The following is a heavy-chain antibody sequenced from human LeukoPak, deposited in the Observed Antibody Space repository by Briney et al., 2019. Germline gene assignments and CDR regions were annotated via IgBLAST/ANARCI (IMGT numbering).Heavy chain of an antibody. D-gene: IGHD1-1*01. V-gene: IGHV3-33*01. J-gene: IGHJ4*02. CDR2: IWYDGSNK. CDR3: VRENLEPTYFDY. CDR1: GFTFSSYG. Sequence: GGSLRLSCAASGFTFSSYGMHWVRQAPGKGLEWVAVIWYDGSNKYYADSVKGRFTISRDNSKNTLYLQMNSLRAEDTAVYCCVRENLEPTYFDYWGQGTLVTVSS.